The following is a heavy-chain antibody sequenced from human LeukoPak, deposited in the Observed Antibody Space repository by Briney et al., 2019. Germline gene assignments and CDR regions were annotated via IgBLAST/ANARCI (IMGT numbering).Heavy chain of an antibody. V-gene: IGHV3-48*01. D-gene: IGHD6-19*01. J-gene: IGHJ3*02. CDR2: LTGGSSAI. Sequence: GGSLRLSCAASGFTFSNYNMNWVRQAPGKGLEWVSYLTGGSSAIFYADSVTGRFTISRDNAKNSLYLQMNSLRAEDTAVYYCARGYSSGRAAFDIWGQGTMVTVSS. CDR3: ARGYSSGRAAFDI. CDR1: GFTFSNYN.